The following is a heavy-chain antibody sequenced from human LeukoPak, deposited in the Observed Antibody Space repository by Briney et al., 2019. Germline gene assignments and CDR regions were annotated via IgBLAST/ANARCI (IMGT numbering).Heavy chain of an antibody. CDR1: GGFISSYY. CDR3: VRRQWELQYFDL. Sequence: ETLCVTRTVSGGFISSYYWSWIRQPPGKGLEWIGYIYYSRTTEYNPSRKSRVTISADTSKKQFSLKLNSVTAADTAVYYCVRRQWELQYFDLWGSGTIVSVSS. V-gene: IGHV4-59*01. D-gene: IGHD1-26*01. J-gene: IGHJ2*01. CDR2: IYYSRTT.